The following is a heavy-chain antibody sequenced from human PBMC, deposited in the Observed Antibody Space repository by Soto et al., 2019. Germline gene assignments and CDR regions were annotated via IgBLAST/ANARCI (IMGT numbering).Heavy chain of an antibody. CDR1: GYTFTSYG. CDR2: ISAHNGNT. J-gene: IGHJ4*02. D-gene: IGHD1-1*01. Sequence: QVHLVQSGAEAKKPGASVKVSCKASGYTFTSYGITWVRQAPGQGLEWMGWISAHNGNTDYAQKLQGRVIVTRDTSTSTAYMELRSLISDDPAVYYCARGRYGDYWGQGALVTVSS. CDR3: ARGRYGDY. V-gene: IGHV1-18*01.